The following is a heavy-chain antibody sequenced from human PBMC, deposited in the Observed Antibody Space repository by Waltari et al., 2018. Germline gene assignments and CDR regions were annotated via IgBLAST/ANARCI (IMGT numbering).Heavy chain of an antibody. D-gene: IGHD6-19*01. CDR1: GYTFTGYY. CDR2: INPNSGGT. CDR3: ARDWNLSLPPYSSAGWGAFDI. J-gene: IGHJ3*02. Sequence: QVQLVQSGAEVKKPGASVKVSCKASGYTFTGYYMHWVRQAPGQGLEWMGRINPNSGGTNYAQKFQGRVTMTRDTSISTAYMELSRLRYDVTAVYYCARDWNLSLPPYSSAGWGAFDIWGQGTMVTVSS. V-gene: IGHV1-2*06.